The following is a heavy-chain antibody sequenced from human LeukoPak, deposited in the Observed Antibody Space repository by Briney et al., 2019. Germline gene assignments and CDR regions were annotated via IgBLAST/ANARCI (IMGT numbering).Heavy chain of an antibody. Sequence: SETLSLTCTVSGGSISSYYWSWIRQPPGKGLEWIGYIYYSGSTNYNPSLKSRLTISVDTSKNQFSLKLSSVTAADTAVYYCARAGPYSSGWQYVDYWGQGTLVTVSS. J-gene: IGHJ4*02. CDR1: GGSISSYY. D-gene: IGHD6-19*01. CDR2: IYYSGST. V-gene: IGHV4-59*01. CDR3: ARAGPYSSGWQYVDY.